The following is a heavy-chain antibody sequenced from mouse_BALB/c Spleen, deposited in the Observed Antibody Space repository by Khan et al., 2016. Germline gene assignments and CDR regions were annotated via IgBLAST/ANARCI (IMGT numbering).Heavy chain of an antibody. J-gene: IGHJ2*01. V-gene: IGHV1-87*01. Sequence: VPLQPSGAELARPGASVKLSCKASGYTFTSYWMQWVKQRPGQGLEWIGAIYPGDGDTRYTQKFKGKATLTADKSSSQAYMQLSSLASEDSSVYYCASYYGSSYDYFDYWGQGTTLTVSS. CDR3: ASYYGSSYDYFDY. D-gene: IGHD1-1*01. CDR2: IYPGDGDT. CDR1: GYTFTSYW.